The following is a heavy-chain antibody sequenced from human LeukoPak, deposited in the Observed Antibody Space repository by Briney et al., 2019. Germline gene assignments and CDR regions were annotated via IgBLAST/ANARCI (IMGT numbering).Heavy chain of an antibody. D-gene: IGHD6-6*01. CDR3: ARGGIAGRPVYYYYMDV. Sequence: PGGSLRPSCAASGFTFSSYTIHWVRQAPGKGLEWVSSISAVGTYIYYADSVKGRFTISRDNVEKAAYLELSGLTAHDTAIYYCARGGIAGRPVYYYYMDVWGKGTTVTVSS. CDR1: GFTFSSYT. J-gene: IGHJ6*03. V-gene: IGHV3-21*01. CDR2: ISAVGTYI.